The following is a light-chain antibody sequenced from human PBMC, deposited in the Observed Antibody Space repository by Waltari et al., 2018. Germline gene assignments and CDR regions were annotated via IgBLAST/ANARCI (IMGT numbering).Light chain of an antibody. CDR3: SSYAGRDILV. V-gene: IGLV2-8*01. CDR2: EVY. CDR1: SRDLGGYNY. Sequence: QSALTQPPSASGSPGQSVAISCTGTSRDLGGYNYVSWYQQHPGKAPRLMIYEVYKRPSGVPDRFSGSKSGNTASLTVSGLQAEDEADYYCSSYAGRDILVFGGGTRLTVL. J-gene: IGLJ2*01.